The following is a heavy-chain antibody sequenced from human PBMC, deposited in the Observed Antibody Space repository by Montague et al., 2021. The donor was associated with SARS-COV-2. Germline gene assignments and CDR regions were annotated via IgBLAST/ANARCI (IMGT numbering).Heavy chain of an antibody. CDR3: VRDHPYGGPRGAYDI. J-gene: IGHJ3*02. Sequence: SETLSLTCTVSGSSITGYYWSWLRRSPGKGLEWIAYIYDGGAANYNPSLGSRVTISTDTSKNQLSLKVNSVTAADTAVYYCVRDHPYGGPRGAYDIWGQGTVVTVSS. V-gene: IGHV4-59*01. D-gene: IGHD4-23*01. CDR1: GSSITGYY. CDR2: IYDGGAA.